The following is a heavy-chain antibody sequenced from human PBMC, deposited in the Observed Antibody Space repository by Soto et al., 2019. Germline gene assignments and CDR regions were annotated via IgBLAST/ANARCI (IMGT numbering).Heavy chain of an antibody. D-gene: IGHD4-17*01. CDR3: ARDYGDPWNYYYYMDV. V-gene: IGHV1-18*01. CDR2: ISAYNGNT. Sequence: GASVKVSCKASGYTFTSYGISWVRQAPGQGLEWMGWISAYNGNTNYAQKLQGRVTMTTDTSTSTAYMELRSLRSDDTVVYYCARDYGDPWNYYYYMDVWGKGTTVTVSS. CDR1: GYTFTSYG. J-gene: IGHJ6*03.